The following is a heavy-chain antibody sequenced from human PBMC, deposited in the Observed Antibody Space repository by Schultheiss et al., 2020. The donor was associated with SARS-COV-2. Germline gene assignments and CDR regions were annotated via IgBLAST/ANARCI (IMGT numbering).Heavy chain of an antibody. V-gene: IGHV3-30*03. Sequence: GGSLRLSCAASGFTFSSYGMHWVRQAPGKGLEWVAVISYDGSNKYYADSVKGRFTISRDNAKNSLYLQMNSLRAEDTAVYYCARASSSWYQPLNYWGQGTLVTVSS. CDR2: ISYDGSNK. CDR3: ARASSSWYQPLNY. J-gene: IGHJ4*02. CDR1: GFTFSSYG. D-gene: IGHD6-13*01.